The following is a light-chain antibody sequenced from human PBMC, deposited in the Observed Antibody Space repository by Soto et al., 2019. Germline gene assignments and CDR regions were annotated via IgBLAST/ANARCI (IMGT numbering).Light chain of an antibody. CDR3: AAWDDSLSGVV. CDR1: SSNLGSNY. J-gene: IGLJ2*01. CDR2: NNN. V-gene: IGLV1-47*02. Sequence: QAVVTQPPSASGTPGQRITISCSGSSSNLGSNYVFWYQQLPGAAPKLLIYNNNQRPSGVPDRFSGSKSGTSASLAISGLRSEDEADYYCAAWDDSLSGVVFGGGTKVTVL.